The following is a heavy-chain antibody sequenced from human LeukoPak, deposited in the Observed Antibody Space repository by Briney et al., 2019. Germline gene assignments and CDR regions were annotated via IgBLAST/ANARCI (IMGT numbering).Heavy chain of an antibody. V-gene: IGHV4-39*01. D-gene: IGHD6-19*01. CDR1: GVSISSRDFY. J-gene: IGHJ4*02. Sequence: PSETLSLTCTVSGVSISSRDFYWGWIRQSPGKGLEWIGTIYYSGSTYYNPSLKSRVTISVDASKNQFSLNLSSVTAADTAVCYCARHPKLVAGTSSLDYWGQGALVTVSS. CDR3: ARHPKLVAGTSSLDY. CDR2: IYYSGST.